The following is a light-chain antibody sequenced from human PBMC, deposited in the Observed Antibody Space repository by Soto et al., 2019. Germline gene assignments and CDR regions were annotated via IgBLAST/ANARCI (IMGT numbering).Light chain of an antibody. J-gene: IGLJ2*01. CDR3: SSYSSSSTLVV. CDR1: SSDVGGYDY. Sequence: QSVLTQPASVSGSPGQSITISCTGTSSDVGGYDYVSWYQQYPGKAPKLMIYDVSNRPSGVSNRFSGSKSGNTASLTISGLQAEDEAEYYCSSYSSSSTLVVFGGGTKLTVL. V-gene: IGLV2-14*03. CDR2: DVS.